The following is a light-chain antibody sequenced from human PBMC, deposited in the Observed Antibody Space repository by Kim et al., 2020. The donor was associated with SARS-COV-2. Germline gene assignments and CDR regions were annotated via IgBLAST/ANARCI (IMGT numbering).Light chain of an antibody. V-gene: IGLV3-25*03. CDR3: QSADSSGTLGV. Sequence: SYELTQPPSVSVSPGQTARITCSGDALPKQYAYWYQQKPGQAPVLVLYKDSERPSGIPERFSGSSSGTTVTLTISGVQAEDEADYYCQSADSSGTLGVFG. CDR1: ALPKQY. CDR2: KDS. J-gene: IGLJ3*02.